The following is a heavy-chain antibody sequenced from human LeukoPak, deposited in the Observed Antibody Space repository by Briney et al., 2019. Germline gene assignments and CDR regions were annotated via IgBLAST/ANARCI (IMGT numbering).Heavy chain of an antibody. CDR1: GFTFSSYA. CDR3: AKDTGYSSSWPFDY. D-gene: IGHD6-13*01. J-gene: IGHJ4*02. CDR2: ISGSGGST. V-gene: IGHV3-23*01. Sequence: TGGSLRLSCAASGFTFSSYAMSWVRQAPGRGPEWVSAISGSGGSTYYADSVKGRFTISRDNSKNTLYLQMNSLRAEDTAVYYCAKDTGYSSSWPFDYWGQGTLVTVSS.